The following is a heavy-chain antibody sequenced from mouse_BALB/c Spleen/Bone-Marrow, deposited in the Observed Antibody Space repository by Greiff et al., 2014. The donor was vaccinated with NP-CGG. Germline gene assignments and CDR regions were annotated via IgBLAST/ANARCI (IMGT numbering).Heavy chain of an antibody. J-gene: IGHJ3*01. D-gene: IGHD1-1*01. CDR3: ARHGDYYGSSLFAY. V-gene: IGHV5-2*03. CDR2: INSDGGST. Sequence: EVKVEESGGGLVQPGESLKLSCESNEYEFPSHDMSWVRKTPEKRLELVAAINSDGGSTYYPDTMERRFIISRDNSKKTLYLQMSSPRSEDTAFYYCARHGDYYGSSLFAYWGQGTLVTVSA. CDR1: EYEFPSHD.